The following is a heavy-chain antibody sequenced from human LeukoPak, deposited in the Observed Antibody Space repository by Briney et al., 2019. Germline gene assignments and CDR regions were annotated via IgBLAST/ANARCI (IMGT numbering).Heavy chain of an antibody. J-gene: IGHJ4*02. CDR3: AKDLQNTAMVLDY. CDR1: GFTFSSYG. CDR2: ISYDGSNK. V-gene: IGHV3-30*18. Sequence: GGSLRLSCAASGFTFSSYGMHWVRQAPGKGLEWVAVISYDGSNKYYAGSVKGRFTISRDNSKNTLYLQMNSLRAEDTAVYYCAKDLQNTAMVLDYWGQGTLVTVSS. D-gene: IGHD5-18*01.